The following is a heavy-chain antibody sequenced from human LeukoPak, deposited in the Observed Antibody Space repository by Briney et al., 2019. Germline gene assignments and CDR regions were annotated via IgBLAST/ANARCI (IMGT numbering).Heavy chain of an antibody. D-gene: IGHD5-18*01. CDR2: IYYSGCS. CDR1: DGSISSSSWY. CDR3: ARDRSTLVTGNFDY. V-gene: IGHV4-39*07. Sequence: KSSATLSLTCTVSDGSISSSSWYWGWIHQPPGKGLEWIGSIYYSGCSYYHPSLKSRFSISIDTSKNQFSPELTSVTGPDTAVYYCARDRSTLVTGNFDYWGQGALVTVSS. J-gene: IGHJ4*02.